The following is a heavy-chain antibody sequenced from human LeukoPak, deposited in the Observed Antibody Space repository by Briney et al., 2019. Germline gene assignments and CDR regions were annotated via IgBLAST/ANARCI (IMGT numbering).Heavy chain of an antibody. Sequence: ASVKVSCKASGGTFSSYAISWVRQAPGQGLEWMGGIIPTFGTANYAQKFQGRVTITADESTSTAYMELSSLRSEDTAVYYCARDLKGHSSSWYYFDYWGQGTLVTVSS. D-gene: IGHD6-13*01. V-gene: IGHV1-69*13. CDR1: GGTFSSYA. J-gene: IGHJ4*02. CDR3: ARDLKGHSSSWYYFDY. CDR2: IIPTFGTA.